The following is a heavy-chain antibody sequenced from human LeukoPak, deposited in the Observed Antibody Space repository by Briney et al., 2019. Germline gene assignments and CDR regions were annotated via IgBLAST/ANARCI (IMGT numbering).Heavy chain of an antibody. Sequence: TGGSLRLSCAASGFTFRSYEMNWVRQPPGKGLEWVSYISSSGGTIYYADSVKGRFTISRDNAKNSLYLQMSSLRAEDTAVYYCARDLTGPFDYWGQGTLVTVSS. D-gene: IGHD1-14*01. CDR1: GFTFRSYE. V-gene: IGHV3-48*03. J-gene: IGHJ4*02. CDR3: ARDLTGPFDY. CDR2: ISSSGGTI.